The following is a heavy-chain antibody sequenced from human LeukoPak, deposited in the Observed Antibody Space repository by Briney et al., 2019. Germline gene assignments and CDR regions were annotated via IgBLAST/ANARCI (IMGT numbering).Heavy chain of an antibody. Sequence: ASVKVSCKASGYTFTGYYMHWVRQAPGQGLEWMGWINPNSGGTNYAQKFQGRVTMTRDTSISTAYMELSRLRSDDTAVYYCARGQRGSYMLYNWFDPWGQGTLVTVSS. V-gene: IGHV1-2*02. D-gene: IGHD3-16*01. J-gene: IGHJ5*02. CDR3: ARGQRGSYMLYNWFDP. CDR1: GYTFTGYY. CDR2: INPNSGGT.